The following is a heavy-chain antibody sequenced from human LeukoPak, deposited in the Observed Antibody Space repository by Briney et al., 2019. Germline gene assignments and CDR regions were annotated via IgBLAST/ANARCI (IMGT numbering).Heavy chain of an antibody. CDR3: AKDVGEWSVTDAFHI. V-gene: IGHV3-48*03. Sequence: GGSLRLSCAASGFTISNYEMNWVRQAPGKGLECVSLNRRSGSIIYYADSVKGRFTISRDNAKNSLYLQMNSLRAEDTAVYYCAKDVGEWSVTDAFHIWGQGTRVTVSS. J-gene: IGHJ3*02. CDR2: NRRSGSII. CDR1: GFTISNYE. D-gene: IGHD3-16*01.